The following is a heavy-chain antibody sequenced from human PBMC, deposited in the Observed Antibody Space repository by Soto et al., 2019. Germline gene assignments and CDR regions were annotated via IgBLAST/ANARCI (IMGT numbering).Heavy chain of an antibody. Sequence: GGSLRLSCAASGFNFGPFWMHWVRQAPGKGLVWVSHINSDGTTIVYADSVKGRFTISRDNAKNTLYLQMNSLRVEDTAVYFCVRDRGYPDSFDIWGLGTLVTVSS. V-gene: IGHV3-74*01. CDR2: INSDGTTI. CDR1: GFNFGPFW. CDR3: VRDRGYPDSFDI. J-gene: IGHJ3*02. D-gene: IGHD3-10*01.